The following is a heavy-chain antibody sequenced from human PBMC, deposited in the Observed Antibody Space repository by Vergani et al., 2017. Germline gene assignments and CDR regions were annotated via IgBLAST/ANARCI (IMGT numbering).Heavy chain of an antibody. CDR1: GFTFSSYA. V-gene: IGHV3-74*02. CDR2: INSDGSST. CDR3: ARGGSTAYSNYVSGWFDP. Sequence: EVQLLESGGGLVQPGGSLRLSCAASGFTFSSYAMSWVRQAPGKGLEWVSRINSDGSSTSYADSVKGRFTISRDNAKNTLYLHMNSLRAEDTAVYYCARGGSTAYSNYVSGWFDPWGQGTLVTVSS. D-gene: IGHD4-11*01. J-gene: IGHJ5*02.